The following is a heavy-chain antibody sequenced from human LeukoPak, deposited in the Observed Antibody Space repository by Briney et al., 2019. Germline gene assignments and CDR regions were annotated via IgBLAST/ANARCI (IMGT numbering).Heavy chain of an antibody. CDR3: ARHGTISSESYFDY. V-gene: IGHV4-59*08. D-gene: IGHD1-14*01. CDR2: IHNSGRT. J-gene: IGHJ4*02. Sequence: PSETLSLTCSVSGGSVSSYYWSWIRQSPGKGLEWIVYIHNSGRTNYNPSLKSRVTGFVDTSKNQVSLRLSSVTAADTAVYYCARHGTISSESYFDYWGQGALVTVSS. CDR1: GGSVSSYY.